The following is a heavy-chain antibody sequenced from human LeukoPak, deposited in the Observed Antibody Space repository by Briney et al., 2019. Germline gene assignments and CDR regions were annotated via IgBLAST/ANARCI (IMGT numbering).Heavy chain of an antibody. V-gene: IGHV1-2*02. Sequence: ASVKVSCKASGGTFSSYAISWVRQAPGQGLEWMGWINPNSGGTNYAQKFQGRVTMTRDTSISTAYMELSRLRSDDTAVYYCARGYSSGWLKDWGQGTLVTVSS. CDR1: GGTFSSYA. J-gene: IGHJ4*02. CDR2: INPNSGGT. D-gene: IGHD6-19*01. CDR3: ARGYSSGWLKD.